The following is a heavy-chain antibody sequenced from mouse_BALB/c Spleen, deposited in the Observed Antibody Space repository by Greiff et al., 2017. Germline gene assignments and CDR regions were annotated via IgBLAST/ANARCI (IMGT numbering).Heavy chain of an antibody. CDR1: GYTFTDYE. CDR2: IDPETGGT. Sequence: VQLQQSGAELVRPGASVTLSCKASGYTFTDYEMHWVKQTPVHGLEWIGAIDPETGGTAYNQKFKGKATLTADKSSSTAYMELRSLTSEDSAVYYCARSDGNSYYYAMDDWGQGTPVTVSS. J-gene: IGHJ4*01. V-gene: IGHV1-15*01. D-gene: IGHD2-1*01. CDR3: ARSDGNSYYYAMDD.